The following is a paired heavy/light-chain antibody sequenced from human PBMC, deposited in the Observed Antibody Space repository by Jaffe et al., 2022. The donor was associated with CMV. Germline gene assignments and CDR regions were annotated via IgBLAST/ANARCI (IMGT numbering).Heavy chain of an antibody. CDR1: GDSIINTHY. J-gene: IGHJ5*02. D-gene: IGHD1-26*01. CDR2: IYLTGKT. V-gene: IGHV4-4*02. CDR3: ARMLVGAYSWFDP. Sequence: QVQLQESGPRLVEPSGTLSLTCAVSGDSIINTHYWSWVRQAPGNGLQWIGHIYLTGKTNYNPSLKSRVTITIDRSKNQFSLTLTSVTVADTAVYFCARMLVGAYSWFDPWGQGALVTVSA.
Light chain of an antibody. CDR1: QTVISDY. CDR3: QQYDTSTLT. V-gene: IGKV3-20*01. Sequence: EIVLTQSPGALSLSPGERATLSCRASQTVISDYLTWYQQRPGQAPRLLIYGASRRATGIPDRFSGSGSGTDFTLTISRLEPEDFAVYYCQQYDTSTLTFGPGTKVDIK. J-gene: IGKJ3*01. CDR2: GAS.